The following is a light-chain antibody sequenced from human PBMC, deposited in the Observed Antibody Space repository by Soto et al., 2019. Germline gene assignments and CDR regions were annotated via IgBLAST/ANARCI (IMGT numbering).Light chain of an antibody. CDR1: SSDVGAYHY. CDR3: SSYTESSTVV. CDR2: EVS. Sequence: QSALTQPASVSGSPGQSITISCTGTSSDVGAYHYVSWYQQYPGKAPKLMIFEVSNRPSGVSNRFSGSKSGNTASLTISGFQAEDDADYYCSSYTESSTVVFGGGTKLTVL. J-gene: IGLJ2*01. V-gene: IGLV2-14*01.